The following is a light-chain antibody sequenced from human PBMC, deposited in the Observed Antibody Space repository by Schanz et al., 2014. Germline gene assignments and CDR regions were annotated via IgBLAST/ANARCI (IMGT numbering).Light chain of an antibody. J-gene: IGLJ3*02. Sequence: QSALTQPPSASGSPGQSVTISCSGTSSDVGAYNYVSWYQQHPGKAPQLMIYDVSKRPSGVSNRFSGSKSGNTASLTISGLQAEDEADYYCNSYAGSNNWVFGGGTKLTVL. CDR3: NSYAGSNNWV. CDR1: SSDVGAYNY. CDR2: DVS. V-gene: IGLV2-8*01.